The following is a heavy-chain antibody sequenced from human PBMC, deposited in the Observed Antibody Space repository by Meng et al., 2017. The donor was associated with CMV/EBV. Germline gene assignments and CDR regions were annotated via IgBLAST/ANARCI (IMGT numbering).Heavy chain of an antibody. CDR2: IYYSGST. J-gene: IGHJ6*02. CDR3: ARDGSGYRGRYYYYGMDV. D-gene: IGHD3-22*01. CDR1: GGSISSSSYY. V-gene: IGHV4-39*07. Sequence: SETLSLTCTVSGGSISSSSYYWGWIRQPPGKGLEWIGSIYYSGSTYYNPSLKSRVTISVDTSKNQFSLKLSSVTAADTAVYYCARDGSGYRGRYYYYGMDVWGQGNPGHRLL.